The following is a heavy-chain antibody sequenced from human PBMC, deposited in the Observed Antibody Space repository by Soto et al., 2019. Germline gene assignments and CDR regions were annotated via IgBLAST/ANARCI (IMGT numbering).Heavy chain of an antibody. CDR2: IYSAGSA. V-gene: IGHV3-66*01. J-gene: IGHJ4*02. CDR3: AKVPSSSYHYFDY. D-gene: IGHD6-13*01. Sequence: GGSLRLSCAASGFTVSSYYMSWDRQAPGKGLEWVSVIYSAGSADFADSVKGRFTISRDNSKNTLYLQMSSLRAEDTAVYYCAKVPSSSYHYFDYWGQGTLVTVSS. CDR1: GFTVSSYY.